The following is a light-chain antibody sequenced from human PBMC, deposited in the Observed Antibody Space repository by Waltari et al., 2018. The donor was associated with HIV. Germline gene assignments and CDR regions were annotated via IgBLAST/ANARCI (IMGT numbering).Light chain of an antibody. J-gene: IGLJ2*01. CDR3: CSYADTYFVV. Sequence: QSALTQPASVSGSRGQSITISCTGTSSDVGRYNLVSWYQQHPGKAPKLMIYEGSKRPSGVSNRFSGSKSGNTASLTISGLQTEDEADYYCCSYADTYFVVFGGRTTLTVL. CDR1: SSDVGRYNL. CDR2: EGS. V-gene: IGLV2-23*01.